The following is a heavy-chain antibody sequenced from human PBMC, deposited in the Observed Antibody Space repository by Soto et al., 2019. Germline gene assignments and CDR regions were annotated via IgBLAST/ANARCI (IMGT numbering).Heavy chain of an antibody. J-gene: IGHJ4*02. D-gene: IGHD3-3*01. V-gene: IGHV3-48*03. Sequence: EVQLVESGGGLVQPGGSLRLSCAASGFTFSSYEMNWVRQAPGKGLEWVSYISSSGSTIYYADSVKGRFTISRDNAKNSPYLQMNSLRAEDTAVYYCASSMYYDFWSGTPYWGQGTLVTVSS. CDR3: ASSMYYDFWSGTPY. CDR1: GFTFSSYE. CDR2: ISSSGSTI.